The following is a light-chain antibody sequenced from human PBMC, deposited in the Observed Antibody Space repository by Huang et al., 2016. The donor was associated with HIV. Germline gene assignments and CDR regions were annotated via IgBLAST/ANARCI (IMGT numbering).Light chain of an antibody. CDR3: HQRRKWPQT. V-gene: IGKV3-11*01. J-gene: IGKJ2*01. CDR1: QSVGVY. Sequence: EILLTQSPATLSVTPGETATLSCRASQSVGVYLGWYQQKPGQAPKLLIFDTSNRATDDPLRFSGNGSETDFTLTITPLEPEDFAVYYCHQRRKWPQTFGQGTKLEI. CDR2: DTS.